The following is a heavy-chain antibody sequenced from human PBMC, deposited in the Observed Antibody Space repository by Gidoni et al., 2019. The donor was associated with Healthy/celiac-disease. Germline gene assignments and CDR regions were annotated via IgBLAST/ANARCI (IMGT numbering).Heavy chain of an antibody. D-gene: IGHD3-10*01. V-gene: IGHV1-8*01. J-gene: IGHJ3*02. CDR3: ARGPYYYGSGSHAFDI. CDR1: GYTFTSYD. CDR2: MNPNSGNT. Sequence: QVQLVQSGAEVKKPGASVKVSCKASGYTFTSYDINWVRQATGQGLEWMGWMNPNSGNTGYAQKFQGRVTMTRNTSISTAYMELSSLRSEDTAVYYCARGPYYYGSGSHAFDIWGQGTMVTVSS.